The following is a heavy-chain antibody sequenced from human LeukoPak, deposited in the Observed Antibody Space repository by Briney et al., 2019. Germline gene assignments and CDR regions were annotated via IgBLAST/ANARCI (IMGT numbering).Heavy chain of an antibody. CDR2: FSNSGTF. CDR1: GGSISGYY. V-gene: IGHV4-59*08. D-gene: IGHD5-24*01. J-gene: IGHJ4*02. CDR3: ARVRTYDGYNFIDF. Sequence: SETLSLTCTVCGGSISGYYWSWIRQPPGQGLDYIGYFSNSGTFSYKPSLQSRVSMSMDKSKNQFFLRLTSVTAADTAVYYSARVRTYDGYNFIDFWGRGTLVAVSS.